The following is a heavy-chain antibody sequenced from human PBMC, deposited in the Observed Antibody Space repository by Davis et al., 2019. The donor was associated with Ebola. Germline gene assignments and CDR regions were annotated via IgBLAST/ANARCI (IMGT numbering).Heavy chain of an antibody. CDR2: ISSSRSSI. V-gene: IGHV3-21*01. J-gene: IGHJ6*02. D-gene: IGHD3-10*02. Sequence: GESLKISCATAGFTVSLYALTWVRQAPGKGLEWVSSISSSRSSIYYADSVKGRFTISRDNAKNSLYLQMNSLRAEDTAVYYCARDQYYYVGGYYYYGMDVLGQGTTVTVSS. CDR3: ARDQYYYVGGYYYYGMDV. CDR1: GFTVSLYA.